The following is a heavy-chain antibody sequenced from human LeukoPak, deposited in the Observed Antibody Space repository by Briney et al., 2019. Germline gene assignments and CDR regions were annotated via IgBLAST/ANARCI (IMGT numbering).Heavy chain of an antibody. J-gene: IGHJ4*02. CDR3: ARDSDADCTNGVCYPLDY. CDR2: ISSSSSYI. V-gene: IGHV3-21*01. D-gene: IGHD2-8*01. CDR1: GFTFSSYS. Sequence: GGFLRLSCAASGFTFSSYSMNWVRQAPGKGLEWVSSISSSSSYIYYADSVKGRFTISRDNAKNSLCLQMNSLRAEDTAVYYCARDSDADCTNGVCYPLDYWGQGTLVTVSS.